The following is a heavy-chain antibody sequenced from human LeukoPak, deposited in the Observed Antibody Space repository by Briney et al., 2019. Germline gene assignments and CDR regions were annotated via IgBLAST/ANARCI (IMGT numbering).Heavy chain of an antibody. CDR3: ARGLGSGSYYGS. CDR2: INPSGGSA. J-gene: IGHJ5*02. D-gene: IGHD3-10*01. V-gene: IGHV1-46*01. Sequence: ASVTVSCTASGYTFTSYRIHWVRQAPGQGLEWMGIINPSGGSATYAQNFQGRVTMTRDTSTSTVYMEPSSLRSEDTAVYYCARGLGSGSYYGSWGQGTLVTVSS. CDR1: GYTFTSYR.